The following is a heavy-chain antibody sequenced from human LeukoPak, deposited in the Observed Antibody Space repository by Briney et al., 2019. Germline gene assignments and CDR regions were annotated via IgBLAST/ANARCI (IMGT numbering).Heavy chain of an antibody. CDR1: GGSISSSSYY. CDR3: ARVGYCSGGSCYSNYYYYYMDV. CDR2: IYYSGST. Sequence: SETLSLTCTASGGSISSSSYYWGWIRQPPGKGLEWIGSIYYSGSTYYNPSLKSRVTISVDTSKNQFSLKLSSVTAADTAVYYCARVGYCSGGSCYSNYYYYYMDVWGKGTTVTVSS. J-gene: IGHJ6*03. V-gene: IGHV4-39*07. D-gene: IGHD2-15*01.